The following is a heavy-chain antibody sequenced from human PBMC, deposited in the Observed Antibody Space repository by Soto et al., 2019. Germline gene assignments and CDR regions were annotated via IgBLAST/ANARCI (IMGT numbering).Heavy chain of an antibody. Sequence: PGGSLRLSCAASGFTFSSYTMHWVRLAPGKGLEWVSSISSSGSYIYYADSVKGRFTISRDNAKNSLYLQMNSLRAEDTAVYYRARGSMGIAARPTYYYGMDVWGQGTTVTVSS. CDR1: GFTFSSYT. D-gene: IGHD6-6*01. CDR2: ISSSGSYI. J-gene: IGHJ6*02. CDR3: ARGSMGIAARPTYYYGMDV. V-gene: IGHV3-21*01.